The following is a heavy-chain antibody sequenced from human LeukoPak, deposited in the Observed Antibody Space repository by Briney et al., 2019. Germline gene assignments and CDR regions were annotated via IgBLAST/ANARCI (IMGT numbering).Heavy chain of an antibody. D-gene: IGHD3-16*01. CDR2: INPNSGGT. CDR3: ATLNLGWGVFDY. Sequence: ASVKVSCKASGYTFTGYYMHWVRQAPGQGLEWMGWINPNSGGTNYAQKFQGRVTMTRDTSISTAYMELSRPRSDDTAVYYCATLNLGWGVFDYWGQGTLVTVSS. J-gene: IGHJ4*02. CDR1: GYTFTGYY. V-gene: IGHV1-2*02.